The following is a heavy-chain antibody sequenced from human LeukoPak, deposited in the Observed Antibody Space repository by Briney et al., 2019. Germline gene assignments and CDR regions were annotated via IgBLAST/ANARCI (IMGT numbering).Heavy chain of an antibody. Sequence: SETPSLTCTVSGGSISSGGYYWSWIRQHPGKGLEWIGYIYYSGSTYYNPSLKSRVTISVDTSKNQFSLKLSSVTAADTAVYYCARGRRRAATIFDWFDPWGQGTLVTVSS. CDR1: GGSISSGGYY. CDR2: IYYSGST. CDR3: ARGRRRAATIFDWFDP. D-gene: IGHD5-12*01. V-gene: IGHV4-31*03. J-gene: IGHJ5*02.